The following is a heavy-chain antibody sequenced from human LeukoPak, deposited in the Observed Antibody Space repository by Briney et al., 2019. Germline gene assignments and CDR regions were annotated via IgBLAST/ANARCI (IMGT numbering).Heavy chain of an antibody. Sequence: SETLSLTCTVSGGPISSSSYYWGWIRQPPGKGLEWIGSIYDSGSTYYNPSLKSRVTISVDTSKNQFSLKLSSVTAADTAVYYCASRLVGATVDYWGQGTLVTVSS. V-gene: IGHV4-39*01. CDR2: IYDSGST. CDR3: ASRLVGATVDY. D-gene: IGHD1-26*01. CDR1: GGPISSSSYY. J-gene: IGHJ4*02.